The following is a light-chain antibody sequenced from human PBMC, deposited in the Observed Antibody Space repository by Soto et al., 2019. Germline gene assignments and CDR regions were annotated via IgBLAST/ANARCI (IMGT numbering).Light chain of an antibody. Sequence: QSVLTQPPSVSAAPGQKVTISCSGSSSNIGNNYVSWYQQFPGTAPKLLIYDNNKRPSGIPDRFSGSQSGTSATLGITGLQTGDEADYYCGTWDSSLSAVVFGTGTKVTVL. CDR2: DNN. V-gene: IGLV1-51*01. CDR1: SSNIGNNY. J-gene: IGLJ1*01. CDR3: GTWDSSLSAVV.